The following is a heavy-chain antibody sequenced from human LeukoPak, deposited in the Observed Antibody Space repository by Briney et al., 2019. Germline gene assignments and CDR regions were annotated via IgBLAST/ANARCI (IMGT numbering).Heavy chain of an antibody. D-gene: IGHD3-22*01. V-gene: IGHV3-53*01. J-gene: IGHJ1*01. CDR2: IYSTNTT. CDR1: GFTVSSNY. CDR3: ARGVYYYDSSGYYYADYFQH. Sequence: GGSLRLSCAASGFTVSSNYMSWVRQAPGKGLEWVSVIYSTNTTYYADSVKGRFTLSRDNSKNTLYLQMNSLRAEDTAVYYCARGVYYYDSSGYYYADYFQHWGQGTLVTVSS.